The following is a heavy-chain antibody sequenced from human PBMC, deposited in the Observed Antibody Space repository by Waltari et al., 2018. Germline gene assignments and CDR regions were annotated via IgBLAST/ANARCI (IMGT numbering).Heavy chain of an antibody. J-gene: IGHJ4*02. V-gene: IGHV1-69*01. CDR3: ARVGATVFDH. CDR1: GGTFSNYA. CDR2: ILPIFGDA. Sequence: QVQLVQSGPEMKKPGSSVKVSCQFSGGTFSNYAISWVRQAPGQGLEWMGGILPIFGDADYAQKFQGRLTITADESTSTAYLDLSSVTSDDTAVYYCARVGATVFDHWGQGTQVTVSS. D-gene: IGHD3-16*01.